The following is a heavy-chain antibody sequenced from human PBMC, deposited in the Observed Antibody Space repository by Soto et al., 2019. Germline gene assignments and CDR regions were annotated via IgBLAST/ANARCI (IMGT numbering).Heavy chain of an antibody. V-gene: IGHV4-34*01. J-gene: IGHJ6*03. CDR2: INHSGST. CDR3: ARGRNYDFWSGYYKYYYYYMDV. CDR1: GGSFSGYY. D-gene: IGHD3-3*01. Sequence: SETLSLTCAVYGGSFSGYYWSWIRQPPGKGLEWIGEINHSGSTNYNPSLKSRVTISVGTSKNQFSLKLSSVTAADTAVYYCARGRNYDFWSGYYKYYYYYMDVWGKGTTVTVSS.